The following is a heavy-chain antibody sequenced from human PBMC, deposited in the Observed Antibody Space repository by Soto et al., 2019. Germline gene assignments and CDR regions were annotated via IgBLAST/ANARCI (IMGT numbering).Heavy chain of an antibody. J-gene: IGHJ4*02. D-gene: IGHD1-26*01. CDR1: GYTFTDYV. V-gene: IGHV1-18*01. CDR2: INTYKGNI. CDR3: ARERGGYKHFDY. Sequence: QVQLVQSGAEVKKPGASVRVSCKSSGYTFTDYVITWVRQAPGQGLEWMGWINTYKGNINYAQRLQGRVTMTTDTSTSTAYMELRSLTSDDTAVYYCARERGGYKHFDYWGQGALVTVSS.